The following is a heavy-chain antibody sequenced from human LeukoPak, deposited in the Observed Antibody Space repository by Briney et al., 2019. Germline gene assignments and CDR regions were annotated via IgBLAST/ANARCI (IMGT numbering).Heavy chain of an antibody. CDR3: ARAYSSGLSH. J-gene: IGHJ4*02. CDR2: INSDGRST. D-gene: IGHD6-19*01. CDR1: GFTFSSYW. V-gene: IGHV3-74*01. Sequence: GGSLRLSCAASGFTFSSYWMHWVRQAPGKGLVWVSHINSDGRSTSYADSVKGRFTISRDNSKNTLYLQMNSLRAEDTAVYYCARAYSSGLSHWGQGTLVTVSS.